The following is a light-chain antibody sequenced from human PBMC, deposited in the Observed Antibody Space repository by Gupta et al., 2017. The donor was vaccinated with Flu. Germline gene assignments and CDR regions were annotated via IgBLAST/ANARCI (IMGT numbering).Light chain of an antibody. V-gene: IGLV2-11*01. J-gene: IGLJ1*01. CDR2: DVR. CDR1: SSDGGSYKF. Sequence: QSVTISCTGTSSDGGSYKFVSWHQQHPANDRNLLIFDVRERAAGVPDRFSGSKSGNTAALTISGLQAGDDDYYYCISHAGTFYVFGPGTEVTVL. CDR3: ISHAGTFYV.